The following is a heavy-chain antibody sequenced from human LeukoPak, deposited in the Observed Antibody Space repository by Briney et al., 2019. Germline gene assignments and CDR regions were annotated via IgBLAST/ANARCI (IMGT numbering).Heavy chain of an antibody. CDR2: IDHSGST. CDR1: GYSINSGYY. D-gene: IGHD5-18*01. CDR3: ARGGYSYGYHYYYYMDV. Sequence: SETLSLTCTVSGYSINSGYYWGWIRQPPGKGLEWIGSIDHSGSTYYNPSLKSRVTISVDTSKSQFSLKLSSVTAADTAVYYCARGGYSYGYHYYYYMDVWGKGTTVTVSS. J-gene: IGHJ6*03. V-gene: IGHV4-38-2*02.